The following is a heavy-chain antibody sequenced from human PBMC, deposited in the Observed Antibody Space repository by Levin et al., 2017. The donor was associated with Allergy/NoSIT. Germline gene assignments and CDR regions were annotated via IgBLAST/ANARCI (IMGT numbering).Heavy chain of an antibody. J-gene: IGHJ4*02. Sequence: ASVKVSCKASGGIFSSYTISWVRQAPGQGLEWMGRILTSLNIANYLQKLQGRVTITADTSTSTAYMELSSLRSEDTAVYYCAGAAYDGSGYYSPLNFDHWGQGTLVTVS. D-gene: IGHD3-22*01. V-gene: IGHV1-69*02. CDR1: GGIFSSYT. CDR3: AGAAYDGSGYYSPLNFDH. CDR2: ILTSLNIA.